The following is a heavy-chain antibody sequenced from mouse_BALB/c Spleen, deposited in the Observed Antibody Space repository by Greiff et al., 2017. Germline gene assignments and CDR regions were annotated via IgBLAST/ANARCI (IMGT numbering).Heavy chain of an antibody. D-gene: IGHD4-1*01. V-gene: IGHV5-6-5*01. Sequence: EVMLVESGGGLVKPGGSLKLSCAASGFTFSSYAMSWVRQTPEKRLEWVASISSGGSTYYPDSVKGRFTISRDNARNILYLQMSSLRSEDTAMYYCARRGLGRKDYFDYWGQGTTLTVSS. CDR1: GFTFSSYA. J-gene: IGHJ2*01. CDR2: ISSGGST. CDR3: ARRGLGRKDYFDY.